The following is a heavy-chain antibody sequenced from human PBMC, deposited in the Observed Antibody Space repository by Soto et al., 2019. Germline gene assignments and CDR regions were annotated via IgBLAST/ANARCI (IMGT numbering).Heavy chain of an antibody. Sequence: EVQLLESGGGLVQPGGSLRLSCAASGLTFSDYPMDWVRQAPGKGLEWISRISGSGLSTYYADSVKGRFTISRDNSNNTLYLEMSSLRGEETAVYYCAKPQSGSYYAAFDVWGQGTMVTVSS. J-gene: IGHJ3*01. CDR3: AKPQSGSYYAAFDV. CDR2: ISGSGLST. V-gene: IGHV3-23*01. CDR1: GLTFSDYP. D-gene: IGHD1-26*01.